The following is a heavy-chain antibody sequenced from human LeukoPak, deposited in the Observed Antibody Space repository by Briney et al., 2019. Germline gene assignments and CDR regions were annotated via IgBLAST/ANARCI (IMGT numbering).Heavy chain of an antibody. J-gene: IGHJ4*02. Sequence: GASVKVSCKASGYTFSAYDINWVRQTTGQGLEWMGWMRPSSGDTGYAQNFQGRVTMTRNASIDTAYMELSRLRSDDTAVYYCARGPPDSSSSDYCGQGTLVTVSS. D-gene: IGHD6-13*01. CDR3: ARGPPDSSSSDY. CDR2: MRPSSGDT. V-gene: IGHV1-8*01. CDR1: GYTFSAYD.